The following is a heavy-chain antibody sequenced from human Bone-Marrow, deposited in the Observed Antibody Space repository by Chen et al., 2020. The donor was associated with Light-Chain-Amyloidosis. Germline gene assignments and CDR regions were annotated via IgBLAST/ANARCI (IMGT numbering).Heavy chain of an antibody. CDR3: ARGRGGGWGSYYD. D-gene: IGHD1-26*01. CDR1: GGSFSGYY. J-gene: IGHJ4*02. CDR2: INHSGST. Sequence: QVQLQQWGAGLLKPSETLSLTCAAYGGSFSGYYWSWIRQPPGKGLEWIGEINHSGSTNYNPSLKSRLTISVDTSKKQLSLKLSSVTAADTAVYYCARGRGGGWGSYYDWGQGTLVTVSS. V-gene: IGHV4-34*01.